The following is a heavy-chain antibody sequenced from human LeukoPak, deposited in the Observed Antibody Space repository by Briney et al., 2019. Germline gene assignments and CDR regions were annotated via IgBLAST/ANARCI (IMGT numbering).Heavy chain of an antibody. CDR1: GFTFSSYD. Sequence: GSLRLSCAASGFTFSSYDMHWVRQATRKGLEWVSAIGTAGDTYYPGSVKGRFTISRENAKNTLYLQMNSLRAEDTAVYYCAILTGIAAAGPQDYWGQGTLVTVSS. J-gene: IGHJ4*02. CDR2: IGTAGDT. V-gene: IGHV3-13*01. CDR3: AILTGIAAAGPQDY. D-gene: IGHD6-13*01.